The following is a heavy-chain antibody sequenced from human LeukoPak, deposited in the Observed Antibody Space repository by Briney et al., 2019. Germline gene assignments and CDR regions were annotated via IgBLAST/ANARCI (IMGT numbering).Heavy chain of an antibody. D-gene: IGHD3-16*01. Sequence: PSETLSLTCTVSGDSITSRGYYWSWIRQHPGTGLEWIGYIYHSGSTYYNPSLMTRVTMSVDTSKNQFSLKLTSVTAADTAVYYCPRDLFVGGLDVWGKGTTVTVSS. V-gene: IGHV4-31*03. CDR3: PRDLFVGGLDV. CDR2: IYHSGST. CDR1: GDSITSRGYY. J-gene: IGHJ6*04.